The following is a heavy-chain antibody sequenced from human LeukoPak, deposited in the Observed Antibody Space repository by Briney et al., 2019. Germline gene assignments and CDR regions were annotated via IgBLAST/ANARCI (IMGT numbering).Heavy chain of an antibody. J-gene: IGHJ4*02. CDR2: INGNGRST. Sequence: GGSLRLSCSASGFTFSKYAMHWVRQAPGKGLEYVSAINGNGRSTYYADSVKGRFIISRDNTKNTLYLQISSVRAEDTAVCYCVRYSSGSYYDYWGQGTLVTVSS. D-gene: IGHD6-19*01. CDR3: VRYSSGSYYDY. CDR1: GFTFSKYA. V-gene: IGHV3-64D*09.